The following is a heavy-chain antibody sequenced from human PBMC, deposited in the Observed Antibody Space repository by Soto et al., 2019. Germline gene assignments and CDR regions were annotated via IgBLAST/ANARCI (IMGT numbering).Heavy chain of an antibody. D-gene: IGHD6-19*01. CDR1: VFTFDDYA. CDR2: ISWNSGSI. V-gene: IGHV3-9*01. CDR3: AKDIRSSGWDTFDY. J-gene: IGHJ4*02. Sequence: GWSLRLSCAASVFTFDDYAMHWVRQAPGKGLEWVSGISWNSGSIGYADSVKGRFTNSRDNAKNSLYLQMNSLRAEDTALYYCAKDIRSSGWDTFDYWGQGTLVTVSS.